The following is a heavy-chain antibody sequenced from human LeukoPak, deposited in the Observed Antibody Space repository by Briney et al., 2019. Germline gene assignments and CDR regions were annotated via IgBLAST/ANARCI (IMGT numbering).Heavy chain of an antibody. CDR3: ARGPRNWGFVDY. CDR2: MNPNNGNT. CDR1: GHTFTSYD. D-gene: IGHD7-27*01. J-gene: IGHJ4*02. Sequence: ASVKVSCTASGHTFTSYDINWVRQATGQGLEWVGWMNPNNGNTGYAQKFQGRVTMARNTSISTAHMELSSLRSEDTAVYYCARGPRNWGFVDYWGQGTLVTVSS. V-gene: IGHV1-8*01.